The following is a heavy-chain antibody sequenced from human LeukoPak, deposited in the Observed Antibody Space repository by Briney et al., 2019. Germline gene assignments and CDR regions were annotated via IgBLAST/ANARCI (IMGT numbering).Heavy chain of an antibody. V-gene: IGHV1-8*01. CDR2: MNPNSGNT. D-gene: IGHD1-7*01. CDR3: ARDSHNWNYSGFDP. CDR1: GYTFTSYD. Sequence: WASVKVSCKASGYTFTSYDINWVRQATGQGLEWMGWMNPNSGNTGYAQKFQGRVTMTRDTSISTAYMELSRLRSDDTAVYYCARDSHNWNYSGFDPWGQGTLVTVSS. J-gene: IGHJ5*02.